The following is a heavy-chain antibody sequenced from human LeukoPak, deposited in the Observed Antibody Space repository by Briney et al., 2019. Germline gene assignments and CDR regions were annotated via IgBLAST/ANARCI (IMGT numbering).Heavy chain of an antibody. J-gene: IGHJ4*02. V-gene: IGHV3-30-3*01. CDR2: ISYDGSNK. D-gene: IGHD1-26*01. Sequence: QPGRSLRLSCAASGFTFSSYAMHWVRQAPGKGLEWVAVISYDGSNKYYADSVKGRFTISRDNSKNTLYLQMNSLRAEDTAVYYCARDPTSGSYFAFFDYWGQGTLVTVSS. CDR1: GFTFSSYA. CDR3: ARDPTSGSYFAFFDY.